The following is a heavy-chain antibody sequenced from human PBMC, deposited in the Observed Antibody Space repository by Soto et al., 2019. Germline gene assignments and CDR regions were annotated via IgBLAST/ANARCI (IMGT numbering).Heavy chain of an antibody. CDR3: ARAPLTGDAFDI. V-gene: IGHV3-30*04. CDR1: GFTFSSYA. CDR2: ISYDGSNK. J-gene: IGHJ3*02. Sequence: GGSLRLSCVASGFTFSSYAMHWVRQAPGKGLEWMAVISYDGSNKYYADSVKGRFTISRDNSKNTLYLQMNSLRAEDTAGNYCARAPLTGDAFDIWGQGTMVTVSS. D-gene: IGHD7-27*01.